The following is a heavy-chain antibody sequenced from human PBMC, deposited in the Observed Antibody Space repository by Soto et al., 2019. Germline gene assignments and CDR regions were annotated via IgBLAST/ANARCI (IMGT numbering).Heavy chain of an antibody. CDR1: GFTFSSYG. V-gene: IGHV3-30*18. Sequence: QVQLVESAGGVVQPGRSLRLSCAASGFTFSSYGMHWVRQAPGKGLEWLAVIIYDGSTKYYADSVKGRFTISRDNSKSTLYLQMNSLRAEDTAVYYCAKDRMGAGVRGYFDYWGQGTLVTVSS. J-gene: IGHJ4*02. D-gene: IGHD3-10*01. CDR2: IIYDGSTK. CDR3: AKDRMGAGVRGYFDY.